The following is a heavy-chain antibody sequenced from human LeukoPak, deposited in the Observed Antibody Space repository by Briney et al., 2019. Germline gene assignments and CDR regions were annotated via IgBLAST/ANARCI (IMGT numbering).Heavy chain of an antibody. V-gene: IGHV4-4*02. CDR3: ARATYDSSGYYFVVGY. CDR2: IYYSGST. J-gene: IGHJ4*02. Sequence: PSGTLSLTCAVSGGSISSSNWWSWVRQPPGKGLEWIGYIYYSGSTYYNPSLKSRVTISVDTSKDQFSLKLSSVTAADTAVYYCARATYDSSGYYFVVGYWDQGTLVTVSS. CDR1: GGSISSSNW. D-gene: IGHD3-22*01.